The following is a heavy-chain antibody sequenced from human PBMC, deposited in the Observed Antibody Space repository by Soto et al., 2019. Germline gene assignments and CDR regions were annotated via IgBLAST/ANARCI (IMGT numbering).Heavy chain of an antibody. CDR2: ISGIGGST. D-gene: IGHD2-2*01. Sequence: GGSLRLSCAASGFTFSSYAMSWVRQAPGKGLEWVLAISGIGGSTYYADSVKGRFTISRDNSKNTLYLQMNSLRAEDTAVYYCAKATMPELPPGFDPWGQGTLVTVSS. CDR1: GFTFSSYA. V-gene: IGHV3-23*01. J-gene: IGHJ5*02. CDR3: AKATMPELPPGFDP.